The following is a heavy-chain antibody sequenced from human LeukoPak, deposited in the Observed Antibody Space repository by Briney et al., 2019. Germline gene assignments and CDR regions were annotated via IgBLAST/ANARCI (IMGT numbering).Heavy chain of an antibody. V-gene: IGHV4-31*03. J-gene: IGHJ4*02. CDR2: IHPSGML. CDR1: GASFSSGDQY. Sequence: SQTLSLTCTVSGASFSSGDQYWNWIRQSPGKGLEWIGSIHPSGMLYNNPSLESRVTISIDTSKNQFSLNLNSVTAADTAVYFCSRGLDSRKLGYWGQGTLVTVSS. CDR3: SRGLDSRKLGY. D-gene: IGHD3-22*01.